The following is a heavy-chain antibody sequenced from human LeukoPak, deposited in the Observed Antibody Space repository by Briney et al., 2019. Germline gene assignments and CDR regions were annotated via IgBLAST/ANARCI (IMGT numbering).Heavy chain of an antibody. CDR3: ARRGVYSYARTYYFDY. V-gene: IGHV4-31*03. CDR1: GGSISSGGYY. D-gene: IGHD5-18*01. CDR2: IYYSGST. J-gene: IGHJ4*02. Sequence: PSQTLSLTCTVSGGSISSGGYYWSCIRQHPGKGLECIGYIYYSGSTYYNPSLKSRVTISVDTSKHQFSLKLSSVTAADTAVYYCARRGVYSYARTYYFDYWGQGTLVTVSS.